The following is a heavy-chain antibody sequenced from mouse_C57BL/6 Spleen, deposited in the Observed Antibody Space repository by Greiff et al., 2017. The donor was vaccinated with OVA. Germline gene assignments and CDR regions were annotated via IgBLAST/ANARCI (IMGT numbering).Heavy chain of an antibody. D-gene: IGHD2-5*01. CDR3: TRDDSKGDLAY. Sequence: EVQGVESGEGLVKPGGSLKLSCAASGFTFSSYAMSWVRQTPEKRLEWVAYISSGGDYIYYADTVKGRFTISRDNARNTLYLQMSSLKSEDTAMYYCTRDDSKGDLAYWGQGTLVTVSA. CDR1: GFTFSSYA. CDR2: ISSGGDYI. J-gene: IGHJ3*01. V-gene: IGHV5-9-1*02.